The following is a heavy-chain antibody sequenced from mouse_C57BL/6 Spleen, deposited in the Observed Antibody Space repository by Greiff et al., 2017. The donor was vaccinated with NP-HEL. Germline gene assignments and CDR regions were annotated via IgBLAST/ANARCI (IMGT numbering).Heavy chain of an antibody. V-gene: IGHV1-53*01. D-gene: IGHD2-5*01. J-gene: IGHJ3*01. Sequence: VQLQQPGAELVMPGASVKLSCKASGYTFTSYWMHWVKQRPGQGLEWIGNINPSNGGTNYNEKFKSKATLTVDKSSSTAYMQLSSLTSEDSAVYYCARSEVYSNLFAYWGQGTLVTVSA. CDR2: INPSNGGT. CDR3: ARSEVYSNLFAY. CDR1: GYTFTSYW.